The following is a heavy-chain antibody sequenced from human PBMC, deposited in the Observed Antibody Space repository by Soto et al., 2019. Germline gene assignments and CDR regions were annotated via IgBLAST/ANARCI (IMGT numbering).Heavy chain of an antibody. CDR2: IYYSGST. CDR1: GGSISSSSYY. V-gene: IGHV4-39*01. Sequence: SETLSLTCTVSGGSISSSSYYWGWIRQPPGKGLEWIGSIYYSGSTYYNPSLKSRVTISVDTSKNQFSLKLSSVTAADTAVYYCARHARVATIVGAFDIWGQGTMVTVSS. CDR3: ARHARVATIVGAFDI. D-gene: IGHD5-12*01. J-gene: IGHJ3*02.